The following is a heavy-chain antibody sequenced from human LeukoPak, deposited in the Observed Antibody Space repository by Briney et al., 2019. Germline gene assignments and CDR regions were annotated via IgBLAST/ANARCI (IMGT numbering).Heavy chain of an antibody. J-gene: IGHJ4*02. CDR3: ARDDSPFDY. Sequence: GGSLRLSCAASGFTFSTYSMTWVRQAPGEGLEWVSYISGSSTTIYYADSVKGRFTISRDNGKNSLYLQMNSLRAEDTAVYYCARDDSPFDYWGQGTLVTVSS. V-gene: IGHV3-48*01. CDR2: ISGSSTTI. CDR1: GFTFSTYS. D-gene: IGHD2-15*01.